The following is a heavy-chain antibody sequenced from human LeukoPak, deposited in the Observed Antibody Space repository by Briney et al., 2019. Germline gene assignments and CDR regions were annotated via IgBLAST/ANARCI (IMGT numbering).Heavy chain of an antibody. Sequence: SETLSLTCTVSGGSISSSSYYWGWIRQPPGKGLEWIGSIYYSGSTYYNPSLKSRVTISVDTSKNQFSLKLSSVTAADTAVYYCARDGGICSGGSCSRNDAFDIWGQGTMVTVSS. J-gene: IGHJ3*02. CDR1: GGSISSSSYY. D-gene: IGHD2-15*01. V-gene: IGHV4-39*07. CDR2: IYYSGST. CDR3: ARDGGICSGGSCSRNDAFDI.